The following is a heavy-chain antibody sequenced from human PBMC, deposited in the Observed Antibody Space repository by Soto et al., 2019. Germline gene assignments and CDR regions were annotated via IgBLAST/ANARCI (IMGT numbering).Heavy chain of an antibody. CDR2: ISSSGSAI. V-gene: IGHV3-48*03. CDR1: GFTFSSYE. J-gene: IGHJ6*02. D-gene: IGHD1-1*01. Sequence: HPGGSLRLSCSASGFTFSSYEMNWVRQATGKGLEWVSYISSSGSAIYYADSVKGRFTISRDNAKNSLYLQMNSLRAEDTAFYYCARETTGMDVWGQGTTVTVS. CDR3: ARETTGMDV.